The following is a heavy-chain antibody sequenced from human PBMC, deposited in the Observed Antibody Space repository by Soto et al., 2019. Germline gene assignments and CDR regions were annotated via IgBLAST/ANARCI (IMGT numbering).Heavy chain of an antibody. CDR3: ATRSGDYVGWSAP. CDR1: GGSIIGSGFH. V-gene: IGHV4-39*01. CDR2: IYYSGTA. Sequence: SETLSLTCTVSGGSIIGSGFHWAWIRQPPGKGLEWIGSIYYSGTANYSPSLKSRLAIDVDTSKNQFSLRLSSVTAADTAVYHCATRSGDYVGWSAPWGKGTRVTVSP. J-gene: IGHJ5*02. D-gene: IGHD4-17*01.